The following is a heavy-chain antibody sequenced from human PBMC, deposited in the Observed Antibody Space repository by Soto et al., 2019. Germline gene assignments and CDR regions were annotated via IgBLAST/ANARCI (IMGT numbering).Heavy chain of an antibody. D-gene: IGHD3-3*01. CDR1: GYTFTSYY. Sequence: ASVKVSCKASGYTFTSYYMHWVRQAPGQGLEWMGIINPSGGRTSYAQKLQGRVTMTRDTSTSTVYMELSSLRSEDTAVYYCARDRVTIFGVVPPRARSYYYYGMDVWGQGTTVTVSS. V-gene: IGHV1-46*01. J-gene: IGHJ6*02. CDR2: INPSGGRT. CDR3: ARDRVTIFGVVPPRARSYYYYGMDV.